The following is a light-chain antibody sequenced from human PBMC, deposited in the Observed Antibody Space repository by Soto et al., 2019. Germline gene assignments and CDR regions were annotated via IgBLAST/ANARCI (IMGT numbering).Light chain of an antibody. CDR1: SNDVGGYNY. V-gene: IGLV2-14*03. CDR2: SNN. CDR3: AAWDDSLNGL. J-gene: IGLJ2*01. Sequence: QSALTQPASVSGSPGQSITISCTGTSNDVGGYNYVSWYQQHPDTAPKLIIYSNNQRPSGVPDRFSGSKSGTSASLAISGLQSEDEADYYCAAWDDSLNGLFGGGTKLTVL.